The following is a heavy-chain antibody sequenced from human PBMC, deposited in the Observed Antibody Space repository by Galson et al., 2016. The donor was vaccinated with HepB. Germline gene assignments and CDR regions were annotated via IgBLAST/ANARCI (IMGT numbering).Heavy chain of an antibody. D-gene: IGHD2-2*02. CDR1: GGSISGHY. J-gene: IGHJ4*02. CDR3: AHSGAAIGLI. V-gene: IGHV4-59*11. Sequence: SETLSLTCSVSGGSISGHYWSWVRQPPGKGPEWIGYIHYSGSTSYNPSLRSPVTISIDTSKKQFSLRLSSVTAADTAVYYCAHSGAAIGLIWGQGTLVTVSS. CDR2: IHYSGST.